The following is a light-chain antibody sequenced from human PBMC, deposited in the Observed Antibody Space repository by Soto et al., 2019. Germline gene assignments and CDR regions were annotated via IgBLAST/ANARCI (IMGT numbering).Light chain of an antibody. CDR1: QSVSSY. J-gene: IGKJ5*01. CDR3: KQRSNWPHSIT. Sequence: EIVLTHSPATLSLSPGERATLSCRASQSVSSYLSWYQQKPGQAPRLLIYDASNRATGIPARFSGSGSGTDFPLTISSLETEDFAVYYCKQRSNWPHSITFGQGTRLEIK. V-gene: IGKV3-11*01. CDR2: DAS.